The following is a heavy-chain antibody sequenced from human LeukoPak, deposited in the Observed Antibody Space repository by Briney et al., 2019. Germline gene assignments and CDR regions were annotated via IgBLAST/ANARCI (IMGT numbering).Heavy chain of an antibody. V-gene: IGHV4-61*02. CDR1: GGSISSGSYY. Sequence: SETLSLTCTVSGGSISSGSYYWSWIRQPAGKGLEWIGRIHTSGSTNYNPSLKSRVTISVDTSKNQFSLKLSSVTAADTAVYYCALGGDFDYWGQGTLVTVSS. CDR3: ALGGDFDY. CDR2: IHTSGST. D-gene: IGHD3-16*01. J-gene: IGHJ4*02.